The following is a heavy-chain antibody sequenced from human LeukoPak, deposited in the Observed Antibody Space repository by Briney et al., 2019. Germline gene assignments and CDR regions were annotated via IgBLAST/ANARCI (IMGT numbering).Heavy chain of an antibody. Sequence: ASVKVSCKASGYTFTSYGISWVRQAPGQGLEWMGWISAYNGNTNCAQKLQGRVTMTTDTSTSTAYMELRSLRSDDTAVYYCARVVDIVATITAPKSYYFDYWGQGTLVTVSS. V-gene: IGHV1-18*01. J-gene: IGHJ4*02. CDR3: ARVVDIVATITAPKSYYFDY. CDR1: GYTFTSYG. CDR2: ISAYNGNT. D-gene: IGHD5-12*01.